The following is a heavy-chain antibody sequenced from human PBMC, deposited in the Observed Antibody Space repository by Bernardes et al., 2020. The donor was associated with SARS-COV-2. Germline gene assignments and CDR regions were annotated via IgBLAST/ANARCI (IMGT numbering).Heavy chain of an antibody. D-gene: IGHD3-22*01. J-gene: IGHJ4*02. CDR3: VNDVQYYYDSSGFDY. CDR2: IRYNGIRT. Sequence: VGSLRLSCSVSGLTFSRFAMHWVRQAPGKGLEYVSVIRYNGIRTSYADSVKGRFTISRDTSKNTLYLQMSRLRAGDTAVYYCVNDVQYYYDSSGFDYWGQGTLVTVSS. CDR1: GLTFSRFA. V-gene: IGHV3-64D*06.